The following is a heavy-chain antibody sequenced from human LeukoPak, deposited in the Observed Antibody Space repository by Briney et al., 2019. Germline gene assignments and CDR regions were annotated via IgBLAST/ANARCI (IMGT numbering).Heavy chain of an antibody. CDR1: GYSFTCYW. J-gene: IGHJ6*03. CDR2: IYPGDSDT. V-gene: IGHV5-51*01. D-gene: IGHD3-3*01. Sequence: RGESLKISCKGSGYSFTCYWIGWVRQMPGKGLEWMGIIYPGDSDTRYSPSFQGQVTISADKSISTAYLQWSSLKASDTAMYYCARIGRITIFGVVSYYMDVWGKGTTVTVSS. CDR3: ARIGRITIFGVVSYYMDV.